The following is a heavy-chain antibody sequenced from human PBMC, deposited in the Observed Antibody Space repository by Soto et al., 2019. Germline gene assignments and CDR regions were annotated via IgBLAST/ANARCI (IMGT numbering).Heavy chain of an antibody. D-gene: IGHD2-15*01. J-gene: IGHJ3*01. CDR3: ARGGCVYDV. V-gene: IGHV1-18*01. CDR2: ISEYGDS. CDR1: GYIVTRSG. Sequence: QVQLVQSGAEVKRPGATVKVSCKASGYIVTRSGINWLRQAPGQGLEWMGCISEYGDSNYSEKLQDRVSLTTDTYTNTAYMELRSLGSDDTGVYYCARGGCVYDVRGQGSRITVSS.